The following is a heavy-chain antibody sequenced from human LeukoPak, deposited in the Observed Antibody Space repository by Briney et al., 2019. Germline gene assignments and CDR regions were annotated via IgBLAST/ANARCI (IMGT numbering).Heavy chain of an antibody. CDR1: GYTFTIYG. CDR3: ARALPGAATAHNWFDP. Sequence: GASAKVSCKASGYTFTIYGMSWVRQAPGQRLEWMGWISGFTGATNYAQKFQGRLSMTIDTSTNTTYMDLRTVTSDDTAIYYCARALPGAATAHNWFDPWGQGTLVTVSS. J-gene: IGHJ5*02. CDR2: ISGFTGAT. V-gene: IGHV1-18*01. D-gene: IGHD1-26*01.